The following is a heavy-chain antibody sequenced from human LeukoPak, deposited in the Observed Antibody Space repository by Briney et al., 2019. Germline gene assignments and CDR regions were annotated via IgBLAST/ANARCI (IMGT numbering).Heavy chain of an antibody. V-gene: IGHV3-53*01. Sequence: GGSLRLSCAASGFTVSRDYMSWVRQAPGRGLEWVSVIYTGGSTYYADSVTGRFTISRDNYKNTLYLQMNNLRAEDTAVYYCARSLGARGDYWGQGTLVTVSS. CDR1: GFTVSRDY. J-gene: IGHJ4*02. CDR2: IYTGGST. D-gene: IGHD1-26*01. CDR3: ARSLGARGDY.